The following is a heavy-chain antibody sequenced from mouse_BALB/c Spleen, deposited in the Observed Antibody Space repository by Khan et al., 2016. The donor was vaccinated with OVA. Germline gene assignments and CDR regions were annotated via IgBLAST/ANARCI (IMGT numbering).Heavy chain of an antibody. D-gene: IGHD1-2*01. Sequence: VQLKQSGPGLVKPSQSLSLTCTVTGYSITSGYAWNWIRQFPGNKLEWMGYISYSGGTSYNPSLKSRISITRDTSKNQFFLQLNSVTTEDTATYYCSRGNYYGYDIDYWGQGTPLTVSS. J-gene: IGHJ2*01. CDR2: ISYSGGT. V-gene: IGHV3-2*02. CDR3: SRGNYYGYDIDY. CDR1: GYSITSGYA.